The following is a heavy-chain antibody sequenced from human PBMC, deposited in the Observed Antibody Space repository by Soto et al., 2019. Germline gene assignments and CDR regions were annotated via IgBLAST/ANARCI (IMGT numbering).Heavy chain of an antibody. Sequence: QVQLVQSGAEVKKPGASVKVSCKVSGYTLTELSMHWVRQAPGKGREWMGGFDPEDGETIYAQKFQGSVTMTEDTSTDTAYMALSSLRSEATAVYYCATAGHHFQHDYDYGMDVRGQGTTVTVSS. CDR3: ATAGHHFQHDYDYGMDV. J-gene: IGHJ6*02. CDR1: GYTLTELS. V-gene: IGHV1-24*01. D-gene: IGHD2-2*01. CDR2: FDPEDGET.